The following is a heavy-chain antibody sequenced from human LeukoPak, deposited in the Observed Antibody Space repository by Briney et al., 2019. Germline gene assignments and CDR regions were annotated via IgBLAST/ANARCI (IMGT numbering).Heavy chain of an antibody. Sequence: GGSLRLSCAASGFTFTTFPMHWVRQPPGKGLEWVAVISYDGTDKYYADSVKGRFTISRDNSKSTLYLQMDSLRAEDAAVYYCASPNSMAGTHYFHYWGQGTLVTVSS. CDR1: GFTFTTFP. D-gene: IGHD6-19*01. V-gene: IGHV3-30*04. J-gene: IGHJ4*02. CDR3: ASPNSMAGTHYFHY. CDR2: ISYDGTDK.